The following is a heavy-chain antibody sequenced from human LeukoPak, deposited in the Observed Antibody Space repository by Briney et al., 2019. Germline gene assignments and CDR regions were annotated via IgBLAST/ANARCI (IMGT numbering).Heavy chain of an antibody. CDR2: IGTAGDT. J-gene: IGHJ3*02. D-gene: IGHD3-10*01. CDR3: AREGAYYGSGSYPDDAFDI. V-gene: IGHV3-13*01. CDR1: GFTFSSYD. Sequence: GGSLRLSCAASGFTFSSYDMHWVRQPTGKGLEWVSAIGTAGDTYYSHSVKGRFTISRENAKNSLYLHMNSLSAGDTAVYYCAREGAYYGSGSYPDDAFDIWGQGTMVTVS.